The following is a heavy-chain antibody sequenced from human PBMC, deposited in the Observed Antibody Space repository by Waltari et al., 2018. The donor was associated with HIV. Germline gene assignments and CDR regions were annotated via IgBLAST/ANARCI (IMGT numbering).Heavy chain of an antibody. Sequence: QVQLQESGPGLVKPSETLSLTCTVSGYSISSGYYWGWIRQPPGKGLEWIGSIYHSGSTYYNPSLKSRVTISVDTSKNQFSLKLSSVTAADTAVYYCARELGYCSSTSCSSSFDYWGQGTLVTVSS. V-gene: IGHV4-38-2*02. CDR2: IYHSGST. CDR1: GYSISSGYY. D-gene: IGHD2-2*01. CDR3: ARELGYCSSTSCSSSFDY. J-gene: IGHJ4*02.